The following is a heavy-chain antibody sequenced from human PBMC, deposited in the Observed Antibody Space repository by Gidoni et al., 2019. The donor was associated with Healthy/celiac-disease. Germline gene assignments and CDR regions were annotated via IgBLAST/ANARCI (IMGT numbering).Heavy chain of an antibody. CDR2: IKSKTDGGTT. CDR1: GFTFRNAW. V-gene: IGHV3-15*01. D-gene: IGHD2-2*03. J-gene: IGHJ4*02. Sequence: VQLVDSGGGLVKPGGSLGLSCAASGFTFRNAWMSWVRQAPGKGLERGGRIKSKTDGGTTDYVAPVKGRFTISRDDSKNTRYLQMNSLKTEDTAVYYCTTDWAGYVITPFDYWGQGSLVTVSS. CDR3: TTDWAGYVITPFDY.